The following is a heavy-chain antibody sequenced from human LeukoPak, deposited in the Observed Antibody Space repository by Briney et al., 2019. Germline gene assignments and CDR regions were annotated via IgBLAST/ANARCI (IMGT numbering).Heavy chain of an antibody. D-gene: IGHD4-17*01. CDR2: ILSDGSKE. CDR3: ARVGRLQYGDYVAFDY. J-gene: IGHJ4*02. V-gene: IGHV3-33*01. CDR1: GFIFSSYG. Sequence: GGSLRLSCAASGFIFSSYGMHWVRQAPGKGLEWVAVILSDGSKEFYTDSVKGRFTISRDNSKNTLYLQMNSLRAEDTAVYYCARVGRLQYGDYVAFDYWGQGALVTVSS.